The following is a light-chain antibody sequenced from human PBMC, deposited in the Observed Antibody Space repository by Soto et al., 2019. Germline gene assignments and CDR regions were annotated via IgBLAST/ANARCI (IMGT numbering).Light chain of an antibody. CDR3: SSYAGSNIFYV. V-gene: IGLV2-8*01. CDR2: EVS. CDR1: SSDVGGYNY. Sequence: QSVLTQPPSASGSPGQSVTISCTGTSSDVGGYNYVSWYQQHPGKAPKLMIYEVSKRPSGVPDRFSGSKSGNTASLTVSGPQAEDEADYYCSSYAGSNIFYVFGTGTKLTVL. J-gene: IGLJ1*01.